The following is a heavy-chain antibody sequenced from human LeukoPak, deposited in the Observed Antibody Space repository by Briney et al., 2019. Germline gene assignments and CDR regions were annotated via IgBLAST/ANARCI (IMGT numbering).Heavy chain of an antibody. D-gene: IGHD6-19*01. J-gene: IGHJ6*02. Sequence: GGSLRLSCAASGFTFSSYWMHWVRQAPGKGLVWVSRINSDGSSTSYADSVKGRFTISRDNAKNTLYLQTNSLRAEDTAVYYCARTSPAVAGRYYYGMDVWGQGTTVTVSS. CDR3: ARTSPAVAGRYYYGMDV. V-gene: IGHV3-74*01. CDR2: INSDGSST. CDR1: GFTFSSYW.